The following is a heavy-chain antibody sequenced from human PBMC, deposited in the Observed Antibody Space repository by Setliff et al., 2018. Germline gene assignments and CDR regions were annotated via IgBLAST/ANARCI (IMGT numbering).Heavy chain of an antibody. CDR1: GYAVTTGYY. V-gene: IGHV4-38-2*02. D-gene: IGHD3-10*01. CDR3: ARDDYGSGSWPAGI. J-gene: IGHJ3*02. CDR2: VYHNGAT. Sequence: SETLSLTCSVSGYAVTTGYYWGWIRQAPGTGLQWIGSVYHNGATYYNPPLKSRVTISIDTSKNQFSLKVTSVTAADTAVYYCARDDYGSGSWPAGIWGQGTMVTVSS.